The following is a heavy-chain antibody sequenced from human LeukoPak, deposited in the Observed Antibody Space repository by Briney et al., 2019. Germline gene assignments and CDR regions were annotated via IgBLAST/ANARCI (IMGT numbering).Heavy chain of an antibody. J-gene: IGHJ4*02. D-gene: IGHD5-18*01. CDR1: GFTFSSYE. CDR2: ISGNGSPI. Sequence: GGSLRLSCAASGFTFSSYEMNWVRQAPGKGLEWGSYISGNGSPIYYADSVKGRFTISRDNSKNSLFLQLNSLRADDTAVYYCARDPEFSYGYYFDYWGQGTLVTVSS. V-gene: IGHV3-48*03. CDR3: ARDPEFSYGYYFDY.